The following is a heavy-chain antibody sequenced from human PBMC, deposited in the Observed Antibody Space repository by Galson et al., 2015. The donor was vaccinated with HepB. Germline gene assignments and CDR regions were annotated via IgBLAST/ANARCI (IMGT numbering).Heavy chain of an antibody. CDR2: ISNSGYST. D-gene: IGHD1-26*01. Sequence: SLRLSCAASGFTFKNYPMTWVRQAPGKGLEWVSAISNSGYSTDYADSVKGRFTISRDNSKSTLSLQMSSLRAEDTAVCYCAKGISGSYPDYYFDFWGQGTLVTVSS. V-gene: IGHV3-23*01. CDR3: AKGISGSYPDYYFDF. CDR1: GFTFKNYP. J-gene: IGHJ4*02.